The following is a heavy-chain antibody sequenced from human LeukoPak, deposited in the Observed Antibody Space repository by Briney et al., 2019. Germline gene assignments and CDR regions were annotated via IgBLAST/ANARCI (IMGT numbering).Heavy chain of an antibody. CDR1: GFTFSSYG. Sequence: GGSLRLSCAASGFTFSSYGRHWVRQAPGKGLEWVAFIRYDGSNKYYAGSVKGRLTISRDNSKNTLYLQMNSLRAEDTAVYYCAKARRVGCSSTSCYTLTPYDYWGQGTLVTVSS. CDR2: IRYDGSNK. CDR3: AKARRVGCSSTSCYTLTPYDY. V-gene: IGHV3-30*02. D-gene: IGHD2-2*02. J-gene: IGHJ4*02.